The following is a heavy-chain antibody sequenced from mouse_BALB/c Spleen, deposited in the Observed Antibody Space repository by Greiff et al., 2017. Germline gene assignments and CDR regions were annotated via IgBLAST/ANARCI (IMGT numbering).Heavy chain of an antibody. J-gene: IGHJ4*01. V-gene: IGHV1-7*01. CDR3: ASGSLLRLRGAMDY. D-gene: IGHD1-2*01. CDR1: GYTFTSYW. Sequence: VKLMESGAELAKPGASVKMSCKASGYTFTSYWMHWVKQRPGQGLEWIGYINPSTGYTEYNQKFKDKATLTADKSSSTAYMQLSSLTSEDSAVYYCASGSLLRLRGAMDYWGQGTSVTVSS. CDR2: INPSTGYT.